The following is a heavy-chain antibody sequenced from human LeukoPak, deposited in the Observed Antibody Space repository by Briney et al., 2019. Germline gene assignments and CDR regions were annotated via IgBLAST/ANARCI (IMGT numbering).Heavy chain of an antibody. CDR1: GGSISNHY. J-gene: IGHJ4*02. CDR2: IYYSGST. D-gene: IGHD2-15*01. V-gene: IGHV4-59*08. CDR3: ARLGSGAWPYYFDY. Sequence: SETLSLTCTVSGGSISNHYWSWIRQPPGKGLEYIGYIYYSGSTNYNPSLKSRITVSVDASKNQFPLKLSSVTAADTAVYYCARLGSGAWPYYFDYWGQGTLVTVSS.